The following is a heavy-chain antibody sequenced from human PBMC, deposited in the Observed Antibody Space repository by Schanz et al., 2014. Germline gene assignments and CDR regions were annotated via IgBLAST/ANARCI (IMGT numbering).Heavy chain of an antibody. J-gene: IGHJ3*02. D-gene: IGHD2-2*01. Sequence: QVQLVESGGGVVQPGRSLRLSCAASGFTFGSYPIHWVRQAPGKGLEWVAVISHDGNNKYYGDSVKGRFTISRDNSKNTLYLQMNSLRDEDTAMYYCAKRCSSTSCSHGAFDIWGQGTMVTVSS. CDR2: ISHDGNNK. V-gene: IGHV3-30*14. CDR3: AKRCSSTSCSHGAFDI. CDR1: GFTFGSYP.